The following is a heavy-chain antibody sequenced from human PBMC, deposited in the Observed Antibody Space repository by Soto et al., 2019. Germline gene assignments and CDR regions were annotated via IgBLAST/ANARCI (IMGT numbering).Heavy chain of an antibody. D-gene: IGHD3-16*01. J-gene: IGHJ4*02. V-gene: IGHV4-4*09. CDR1: GGSMRGQH. CDR2: HHSDST. Sequence: QVQLQESGPGLVKPSETLSLTCTVSGGSMRGQHWSWIRQTPGKGLEWIGHHSDSTNYNPSLKSRITISTDTSKKQFSLKLSSVTAADTAVYYCATYTVGEGGRGYWGQGTLVSVSS. CDR3: ATYTVGEGGRGY.